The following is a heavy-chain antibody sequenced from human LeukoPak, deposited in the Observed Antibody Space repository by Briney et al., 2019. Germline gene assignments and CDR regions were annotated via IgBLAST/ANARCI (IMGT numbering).Heavy chain of an antibody. J-gene: IGHJ3*02. V-gene: IGHV4-39*01. Sequence: PSETLSLTCTVSGGSISSFNYYWAWIRQPPGKGLEWIGSIYYSGSTYYNPSLKSRVTISVDTSKNQFSLKLSSVTAADTAVYYCARQFTYYYDSSGLGPGAFDIWGQGTMVTVSS. CDR2: IYYSGST. CDR1: GGSISSFNYY. CDR3: ARQFTYYYDSSGLGPGAFDI. D-gene: IGHD3-22*01.